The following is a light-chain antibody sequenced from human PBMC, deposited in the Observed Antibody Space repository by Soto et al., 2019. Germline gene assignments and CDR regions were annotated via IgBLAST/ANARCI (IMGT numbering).Light chain of an antibody. CDR1: SSDVGGYNY. J-gene: IGLJ2*01. Sequence: QSVLTQRACVSGSPGQSITISCTGTSSDVGGYNYVSWYQQHPGKAPKLMIYDVSNRPSGVSNRFSGSKSGNTASLTISGLQAEDEADYYCSSYTSSSVVFGGGTKVTVL. CDR3: SSYTSSSVV. V-gene: IGLV2-14*01. CDR2: DVS.